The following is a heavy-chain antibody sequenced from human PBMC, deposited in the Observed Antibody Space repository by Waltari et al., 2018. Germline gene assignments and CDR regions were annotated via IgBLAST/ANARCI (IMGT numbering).Heavy chain of an antibody. V-gene: IGHV4-61*02. CDR3: ARYTHYYGSGD. CDR1: GGSISSGSYY. D-gene: IGHD3-10*01. J-gene: IGHJ4*02. Sequence: QVQLQESGPGMVKPSQTLSLTCTVPGGSISSGSYYWSWIRQPAGKGLEWIGRIYTSGSTNYNPSLKSRVTISVDTSKNQFSLKLSSVTAADTAVYYCARYTHYYGSGDWGQGTLVTVSS. CDR2: IYTSGST.